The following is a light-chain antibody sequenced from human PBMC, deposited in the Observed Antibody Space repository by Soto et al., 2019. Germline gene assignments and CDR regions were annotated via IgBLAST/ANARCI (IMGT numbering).Light chain of an antibody. J-gene: IGLJ1*01. CDR2: EVV. CDR1: KSDIGVYDF. CDR3: KSYAGSNTYV. Sequence: SVLTQPPSASGSPGQSVTISCTGTKSDIGVYDFVSWYQHHPGKAPRLIIYEVVQRPSGVPDRFSGSKSGNTASLTVSGLQAADEADYFCKSYAGSNTYVFGSGTKVIVL. V-gene: IGLV2-8*01.